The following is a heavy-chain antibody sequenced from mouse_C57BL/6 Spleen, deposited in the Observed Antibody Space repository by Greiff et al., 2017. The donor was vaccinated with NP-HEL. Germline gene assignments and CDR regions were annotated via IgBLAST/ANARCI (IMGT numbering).Heavy chain of an antibody. V-gene: IGHV1-82*01. CDR3: ARDGYSDY. CDR1: GYTFSSSW. J-gene: IGHJ2*01. CDR2: IYPGDGDT. D-gene: IGHD2-3*01. Sequence: VQRVESGPELVKPGASVTISCKASGYTFSSSWMNWVKPRPGQGLEWIGRIYPGDGDTNYNGKFKGQATLTADKSSSTAYMQLSSLTSEDSAVYFCARDGYSDYWGQGTTLTVSS.